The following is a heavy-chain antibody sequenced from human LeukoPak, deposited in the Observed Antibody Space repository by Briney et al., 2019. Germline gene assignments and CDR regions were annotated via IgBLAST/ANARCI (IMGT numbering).Heavy chain of an antibody. CDR2: LSYRWGT. V-gene: IGHV4-39*01. CDR1: GGSITSDSYH. CDR3: ASDDY. Sequence: SETLSLTCTVSGGSITSDSYHWGWIRQPPGKGLEWIGILSYRWGTYYNPSLKRRVTISVDTSKNQFSLKLSSMTAANTAVYYCASDDYWGQGALVTVST. J-gene: IGHJ4*02.